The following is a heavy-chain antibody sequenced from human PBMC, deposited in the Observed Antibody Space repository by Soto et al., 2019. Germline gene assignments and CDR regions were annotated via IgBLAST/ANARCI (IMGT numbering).Heavy chain of an antibody. D-gene: IGHD1-1*01. CDR1: GFTFSTYC. Sequence: GGSLRLSCAASGFTFSTYCMHWVRHTPGTGLVWVSRTCRYGRELYYADSVKGRFTISRDDAKNTLYLQMDSLRVEDTGIYYCVRGTTAWRGMDYWGQGALVTVSS. CDR2: TCRYGREL. V-gene: IGHV3-74*01. CDR3: VRGTTAWRGMDY. J-gene: IGHJ4*02.